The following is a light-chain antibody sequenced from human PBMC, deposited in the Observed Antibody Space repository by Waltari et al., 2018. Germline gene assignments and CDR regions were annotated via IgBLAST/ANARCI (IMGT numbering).Light chain of an antibody. CDR3: LQDYDYPWT. CDR1: QVIRND. J-gene: IGKJ1*01. Sequence: AIQMTQSPSSLSASVGDRVTITCRASQVIRNDLGWYHQKPGKAPKLLIYSASSLQSGVPARFRGSGSGTDFTLTISSLQPEDVATYYCLQDYDYPWTFGQGTKVEIE. CDR2: SAS. V-gene: IGKV1-6*01.